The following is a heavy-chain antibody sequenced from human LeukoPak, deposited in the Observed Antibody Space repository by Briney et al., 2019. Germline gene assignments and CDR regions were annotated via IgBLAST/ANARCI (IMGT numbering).Heavy chain of an antibody. J-gene: IGHJ4*02. V-gene: IGHV1-18*04. D-gene: IGHD3-22*01. CDR3: ARVLTMIVVGPLADY. Sequence: ASVKVSCKASGYTFTGYYMHWVRQAPGQGLEWMGWISADNGEIKYSQKMQGRVTMTTDTSTSTAYMELRSLRSDDTAVYYCARVLTMIVVGPLADYWGQGTLVTVSS. CDR2: ISADNGEI. CDR1: GYTFTGYY.